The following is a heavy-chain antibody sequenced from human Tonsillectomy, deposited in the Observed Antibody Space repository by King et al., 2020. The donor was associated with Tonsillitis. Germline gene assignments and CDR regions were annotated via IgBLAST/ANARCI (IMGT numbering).Heavy chain of an antibody. J-gene: IGHJ4*02. CDR1: GFTFSIYS. CDR3: ARDKAAAGFPFDY. Sequence: VQLVESGGGLVRPGGSLRLSCAASGFTFSIYSMNWVRQAPGKGLEWVSYISSSSRTIYYTDSVKGRFTISRDNAKNSLYLQMNSLRAEDTAVYYCARDKAAAGFPFDYWGQGTLVTVSS. CDR2: ISSSSRTI. D-gene: IGHD6-13*01. V-gene: IGHV3-48*01.